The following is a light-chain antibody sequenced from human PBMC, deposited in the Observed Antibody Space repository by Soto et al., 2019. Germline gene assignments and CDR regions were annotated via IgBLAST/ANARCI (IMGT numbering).Light chain of an antibody. CDR1: SSDVGSYNL. CDR3: CSYAGSSTPYV. CDR2: EGS. J-gene: IGLJ1*01. V-gene: IGLV2-23*01. Sequence: QSVLTQPASVSGSPGQSITISCTGTSSDVGSYNLASWYQQHPGKAPKLMIYEGSKRPSGVSNRFSGSKSGNTASLTISGLQAEDEADYYCCSYAGSSTPYVFGTGTKVTVL.